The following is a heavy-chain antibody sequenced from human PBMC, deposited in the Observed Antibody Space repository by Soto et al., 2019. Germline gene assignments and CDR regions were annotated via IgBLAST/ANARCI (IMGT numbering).Heavy chain of an antibody. CDR3: TPDWVFSGPGAFDI. CDR2: IKSKTDGGTT. V-gene: IGHV3-15*07. J-gene: IGHJ3*02. D-gene: IGHD6-13*01. CDR1: GFTFSNAW. Sequence: EVQLVESGGGLVKPGGSLRLSCAASGFTFSNAWMNWVRQAPGKGLEWVGRIKSKTDGGTTDYAASGKGRFTISRDDAKNKLYLQMTSLKTEYTAVYYCTPDWVFSGPGAFDIWGQGTMVTVSS.